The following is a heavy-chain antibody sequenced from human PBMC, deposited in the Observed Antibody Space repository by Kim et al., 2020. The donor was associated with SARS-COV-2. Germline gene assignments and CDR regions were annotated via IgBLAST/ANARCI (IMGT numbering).Heavy chain of an antibody. Sequence: GGSLRLSCAASGFTFSSYWMHWVRQAPGKGLVCVSRINSDGSIISYADSVKGRFTISRDNAKNTLYLQMNSLRAEDTAVYYCTTSEARGSTQSGSYDHWGQGTLVTVSS. D-gene: IGHD1-26*01. CDR2: INSDGSII. CDR3: TTSEARGSTQSGSYDH. CDR1: GFTFSSYW. V-gene: IGHV3-74*01. J-gene: IGHJ5*02.